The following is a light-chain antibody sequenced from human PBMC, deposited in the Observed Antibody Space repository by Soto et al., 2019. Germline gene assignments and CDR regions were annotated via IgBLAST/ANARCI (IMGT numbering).Light chain of an antibody. J-gene: IGKJ2*01. V-gene: IGKV1-5*03. CDR1: QSISSS. Sequence: DILMTQSPSTLSASVGDRVTISCRASQSISSSLAWYQQKPGKAPKLLIYKASNLERRVPSRFSGSGSGTEFPLTISSLQPDDFATYYCQHYNSYYTFGQGTKLEIK. CDR2: KAS. CDR3: QHYNSYYT.